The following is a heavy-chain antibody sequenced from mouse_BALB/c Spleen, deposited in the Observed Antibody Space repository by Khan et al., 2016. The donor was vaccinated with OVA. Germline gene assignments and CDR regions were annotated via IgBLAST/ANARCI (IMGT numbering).Heavy chain of an antibody. CDR3: ATLYDTPFAY. CDR1: GFNIKDTY. Sequence: VQLKESGAELVKPGASVNLSCSASGFNIKDTYIHWVKQRPEQGLEWIGRIDPPNDESKYGPKFQDKATLTADTSSNTAYLQLTSLTSEDTPLYYCATLYDTPFAYWGQGTLVSVSA. CDR2: IDPPNDES. V-gene: IGHV14-3*02. J-gene: IGHJ3*01. D-gene: IGHD2-3*01.